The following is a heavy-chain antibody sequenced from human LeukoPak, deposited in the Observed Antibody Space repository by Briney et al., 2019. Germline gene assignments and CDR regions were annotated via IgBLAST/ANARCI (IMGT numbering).Heavy chain of an antibody. CDR1: GYTFTSYG. J-gene: IGHJ5*02. V-gene: IGHV1-18*01. Sequence: GASVKVSCKASGYTFTSYGISWVRQAPGQGLEWMGWISAYNGNTNYAQKLQGRVTMTTDTSTSTAYMELRSLRSDDTAVYYCARGRGRVRGVIIRGYNWFDPWGQGTLVTVSS. CDR3: ARGRGRVRGVIIRGYNWFDP. CDR2: ISAYNGNT. D-gene: IGHD3-10*01.